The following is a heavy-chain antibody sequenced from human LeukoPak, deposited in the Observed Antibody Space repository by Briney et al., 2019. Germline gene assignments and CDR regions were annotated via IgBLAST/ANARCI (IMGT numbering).Heavy chain of an antibody. V-gene: IGHV1-3*01. D-gene: IGHD3-10*02. Sequence: KFQGRVTITRDASASTAYMELSSLRSEDTAVYYCARVRVFAGTLNYCYYGMDVWGQGTTVTVSS. J-gene: IGHJ6*02. CDR3: ARVRVFAGTLNYCYYGMDV.